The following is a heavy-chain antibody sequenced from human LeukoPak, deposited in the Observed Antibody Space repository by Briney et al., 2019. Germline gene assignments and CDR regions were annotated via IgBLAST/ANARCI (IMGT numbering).Heavy chain of an antibody. Sequence: SETLSLTCTVFGGSISSYYWSWIRQPPGKGLEWIGYIYYSGSTNYNPSLKSRVTISVDTSKNQFSLKLSSVTAADTAVYYCARLPTVTFFDYWGQGTLVTVSS. D-gene: IGHD4-17*01. V-gene: IGHV4-59*01. J-gene: IGHJ4*02. CDR1: GGSISSYY. CDR2: IYYSGST. CDR3: ARLPTVTFFDY.